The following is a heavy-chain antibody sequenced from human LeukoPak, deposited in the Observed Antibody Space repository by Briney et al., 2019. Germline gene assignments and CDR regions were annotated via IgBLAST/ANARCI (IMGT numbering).Heavy chain of an antibody. CDR1: GGSISSYY. CDR3: ARTTEGYCSSASCFGFSYSYYMDF. CDR2: IYCSGST. Sequence: SETLSLTCTVSGGSISSYYWSWIRQPPGKGLEWIGYIYCSGSTNYNPSLKSRVTISVDTSKNQFSLKLSSVIAADTAVYYCARTTEGYCSSASCFGFSYSYYMDFWGKGTTVTISS. D-gene: IGHD2-2*01. J-gene: IGHJ6*03. V-gene: IGHV4-59*01.